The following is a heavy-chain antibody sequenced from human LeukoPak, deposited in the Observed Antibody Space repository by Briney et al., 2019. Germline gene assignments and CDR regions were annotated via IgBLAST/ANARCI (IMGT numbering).Heavy chain of an antibody. CDR1: GGSISSRNYY. D-gene: IGHD2-15*01. Sequence: SETLSLTCTVSGGSISSRNYYWAWIRQPPGKGLEWIATIYYSGNTYYNPSLMSRVTISVDTFKNQFSLKMSSVTAADTAVYYCAGLAATNNYYYMDVWGKGTTLTVSS. CDR3: AGLAATNNYYYMDV. V-gene: IGHV4-39*01. J-gene: IGHJ6*03. CDR2: IYYSGNT.